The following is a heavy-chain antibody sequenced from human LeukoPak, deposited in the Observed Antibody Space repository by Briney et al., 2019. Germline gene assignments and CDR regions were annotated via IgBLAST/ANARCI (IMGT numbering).Heavy chain of an antibody. D-gene: IGHD3-22*01. CDR1: GFTVSSNS. Sequence: GSLMLSCAASGFTVSSNSMTWVLQAPGKGLEWVSVIYSGGSTYYADSVKGRFTISRDNSKNTLYLQMNSLRAEDTAVYYCAREAYESSGYWGQGNLVTVSS. V-gene: IGHV3-53*01. CDR2: IYSGGST. CDR3: AREAYESSGY. J-gene: IGHJ4*02.